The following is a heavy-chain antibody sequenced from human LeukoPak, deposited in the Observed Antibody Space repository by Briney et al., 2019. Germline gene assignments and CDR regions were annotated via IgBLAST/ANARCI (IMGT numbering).Heavy chain of an antibody. V-gene: IGHV3-66*01. Sequence: PGGSLRLSCAASGFTVSSNYMSWVHQAPGRGLEWVSVIYSGGSTYYADSVKGRFTISRDNSKNTLFLQMNSLRAGDTAVYYCARGTVTMVDYWGQGTLVTVSS. CDR1: GFTVSSNY. D-gene: IGHD3-10*01. CDR2: IYSGGST. J-gene: IGHJ4*02. CDR3: ARGTVTMVDY.